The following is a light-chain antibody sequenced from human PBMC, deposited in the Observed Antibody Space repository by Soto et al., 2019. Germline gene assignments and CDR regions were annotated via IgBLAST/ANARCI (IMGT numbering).Light chain of an antibody. Sequence: DIQMTQSPSSLSASVGDRVTITCQASQDISNYLNWYQQKPGKAPKLLIYDASNLETGVPSRFSGSGSGTDFNFTISSLQPEDIATYYCQQYDNLPLTFGGGTKVELK. CDR2: DAS. V-gene: IGKV1-33*01. CDR1: QDISNY. J-gene: IGKJ4*01. CDR3: QQYDNLPLT.